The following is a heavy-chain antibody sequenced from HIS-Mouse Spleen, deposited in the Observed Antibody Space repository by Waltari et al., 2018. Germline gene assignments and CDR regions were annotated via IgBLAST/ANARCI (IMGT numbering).Heavy chain of an antibody. CDR1: GGSISSSSYY. D-gene: IGHD6-13*01. CDR3: AREIPYSSSWYDWYFDL. CDR2: IYYSGST. J-gene: IGHJ2*01. Sequence: QLQLQESGPGLVKPSETLSLTCPVSGGSISSSSYYWGLLRQPPGKGLEWIGSIYYSGSTYYNPSLKSRVTISVDTSKNQFSLKLSSVTAADTAVYYCAREIPYSSSWYDWYFDLWGRGTLVTVSS. V-gene: IGHV4-39*07.